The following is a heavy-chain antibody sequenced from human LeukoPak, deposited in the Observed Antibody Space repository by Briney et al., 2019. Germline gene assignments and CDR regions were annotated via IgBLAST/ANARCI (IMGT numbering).Heavy chain of an antibody. V-gene: IGHV3-30-3*01. D-gene: IGHD6-25*01. J-gene: IGHJ4*02. CDR3: ARQGISQRSGFDY. Sequence: GGSLRLSCAASGFTFSSYAMHWVRQAPGKGLEWVAVISYDGSNKYYADSVKGRFTISRDNSKNTLYLQMNSLRAEDTAVYYCARQGISQRSGFDYWGQGTLVTVSS. CDR1: GFTFSSYA. CDR2: ISYDGSNK.